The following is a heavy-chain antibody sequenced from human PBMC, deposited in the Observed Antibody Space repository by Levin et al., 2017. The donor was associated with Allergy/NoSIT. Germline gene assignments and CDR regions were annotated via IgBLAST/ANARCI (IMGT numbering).Heavy chain of an antibody. CDR3: VRAQTGYVSPFDF. Sequence: SETLSLTCSVSGGSTRLGGYYWGWIRQHPVKGLEWLGYIYYSGETFYNPSVESRLVISHDTSENQFSLKLTSLTAAVTAVYYCVRAQTGYVSPFDFWGPGTLVTVSS. CDR1: GGSTRLGGYY. D-gene: IGHD3-9*01. V-gene: IGHV4-31*02. J-gene: IGHJ4*02. CDR2: IYYSGET.